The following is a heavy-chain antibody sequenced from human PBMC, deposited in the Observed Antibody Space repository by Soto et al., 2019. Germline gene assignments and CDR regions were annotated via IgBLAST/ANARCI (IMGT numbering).Heavy chain of an antibody. Sequence: QPGWSLRLSCAASGFTFSSYAMHWVRQAPGKGLEWVAVISYDGSNKYYADSVKGRFTISRDNSKNTLYLQMNSLRAEDTAVYYCARNYYDFWSGYYTGFDPWGQGTLVTVS. CDR2: ISYDGSNK. CDR1: GFTFSSYA. V-gene: IGHV3-30-3*01. D-gene: IGHD3-3*01. CDR3: ARNYYDFWSGYYTGFDP. J-gene: IGHJ5*02.